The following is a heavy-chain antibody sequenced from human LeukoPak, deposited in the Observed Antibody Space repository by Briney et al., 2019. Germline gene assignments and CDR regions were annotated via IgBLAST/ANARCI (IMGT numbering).Heavy chain of an antibody. CDR3: AKALNGDYRGAFDI. CDR1: GFTFSSYG. CDR2: IRYDGSNK. D-gene: IGHD4-17*01. J-gene: IGHJ3*02. V-gene: IGHV3-30*02. Sequence: GGSLRLSCAASGFTFSSYGMHWVRQAPGKGLEWVAFIRYDGSNKYYADSVKGRFTISRDNSKNTLYLQMNSLRAEDTAVYYCAKALNGDYRGAFDIWGQGTMVTVSS.